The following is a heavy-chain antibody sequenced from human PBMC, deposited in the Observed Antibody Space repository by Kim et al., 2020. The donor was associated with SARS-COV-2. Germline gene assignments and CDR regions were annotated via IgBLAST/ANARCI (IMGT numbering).Heavy chain of an antibody. V-gene: IGHV4-59*08. Sequence: SRVTRSVDTSKNQFSLKLSSVTAADTAVYYCARQSEQQLYRYNWNPVFDPWGQGTLVTVSS. D-gene: IGHD1-20*01. CDR3: ARQSEQQLYRYNWNPVFDP. J-gene: IGHJ5*02.